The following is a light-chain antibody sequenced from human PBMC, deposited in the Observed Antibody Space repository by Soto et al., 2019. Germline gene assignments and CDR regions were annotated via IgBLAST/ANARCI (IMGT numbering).Light chain of an antibody. Sequence: EIVMTQSPATLSVSPGERAIFSCRASQSVDSKLAWYQQKLGQAPRLLIYDASTRATGIPARFSGSGSGTEFILTISSLQSEDFEIYYCQQYYVWNTFGGGTKV. V-gene: IGKV3D-15*01. CDR3: QQYYVWNT. CDR1: QSVDSK. J-gene: IGKJ4*01. CDR2: DAS.